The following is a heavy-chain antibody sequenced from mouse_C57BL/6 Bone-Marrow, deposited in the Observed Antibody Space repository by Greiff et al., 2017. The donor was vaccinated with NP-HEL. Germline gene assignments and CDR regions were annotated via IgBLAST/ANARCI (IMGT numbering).Heavy chain of an antibody. D-gene: IGHD4-1*01. CDR3: ATWDTRFAY. CDR2: IWSGGST. Sequence: QVQLKQSGPGLVQPSQSLSITCTVSGFSLTSYGVHWVRQSPGKGLEWLGVIWSGGSTDYNAAFISRLSISKDNSKSQVFFKMNSLQADDTAIYYCATWDTRFAYWGQGTLVTVSA. J-gene: IGHJ3*01. V-gene: IGHV2-2*01. CDR1: GFSLTSYG.